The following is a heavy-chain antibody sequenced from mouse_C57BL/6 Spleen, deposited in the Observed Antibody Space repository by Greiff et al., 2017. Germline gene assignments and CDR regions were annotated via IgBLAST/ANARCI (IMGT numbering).Heavy chain of an antibody. CDR2: IHPNSGST. CDR3: ARSRYGSSYGYFDV. J-gene: IGHJ1*03. Sequence: VQLQQPGAELVKPGASVKLSCKASGYTFTSYWMHWVKQRPGQGLEWIGMIHPNSGSTNYNEKFKSKPTLTVDKSSSTAYMQLSSLTSEDSAVYYCARSRYGSSYGYFDVWGTGTTVTVSS. V-gene: IGHV1-64*01. D-gene: IGHD1-1*01. CDR1: GYTFTSYW.